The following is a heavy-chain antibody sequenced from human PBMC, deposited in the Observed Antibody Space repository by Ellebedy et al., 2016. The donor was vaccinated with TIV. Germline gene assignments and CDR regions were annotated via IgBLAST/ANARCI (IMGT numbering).Heavy chain of an antibody. J-gene: IGHJ4*02. CDR1: GFTFSDYY. CDR3: AKDLFSWTVTGNYFDY. D-gene: IGHD4-11*01. V-gene: IGHV3-11*04. CDR2: ISSSGSTI. Sequence: GGSLRLSXAASGFTFSDYYMSWIRQAPGKGLEWVSYISSSGSTIYYADSVKGRFTISRDNAKNSLYLQMNSLRAEDTAVYYCAKDLFSWTVTGNYFDYWGQGTLVTVSS.